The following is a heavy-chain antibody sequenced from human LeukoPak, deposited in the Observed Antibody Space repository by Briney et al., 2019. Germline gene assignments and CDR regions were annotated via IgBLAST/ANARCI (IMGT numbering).Heavy chain of an antibody. CDR1: GYTFTGYY. CDR2: INPNSGGT. V-gene: IGHV1-2*02. Sequence: ASVKVSCKASGYTFTGYYMHWVRQAPGQGLEWMGWINPNSGGTNYAQEFQGRVTMTRDTSISTAYMELSRLRSDDTAVYYCARDFKKSLDYWGQGTLVTVSS. J-gene: IGHJ4*02. CDR3: ARDFKKSLDY.